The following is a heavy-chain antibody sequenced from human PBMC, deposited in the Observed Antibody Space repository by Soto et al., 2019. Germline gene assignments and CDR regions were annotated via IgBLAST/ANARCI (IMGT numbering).Heavy chain of an antibody. CDR3: ARGGLSRGNWFDP. V-gene: IGHV1-18*04. D-gene: IGHD2-2*01. CDR2: INTSNGKT. CDR1: GYTFNTFG. J-gene: IGHJ5*02. Sequence: QVQLVQSGPEVKKPGASVKVSCKASGYTFNTFGVTWVRQAPGQGLEWMGWINTSNGKTNYAPKFQGRVTLTIDTSTTTAFMELRSLTSDDTAIYFCARGGLSRGNWFDPWGQGTLVTVSS.